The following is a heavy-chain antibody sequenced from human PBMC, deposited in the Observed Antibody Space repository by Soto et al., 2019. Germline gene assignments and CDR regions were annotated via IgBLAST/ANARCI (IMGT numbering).Heavy chain of an antibody. V-gene: IGHV4-34*01. D-gene: IGHD3-10*01. CDR2: INHSGST. J-gene: IGHJ4*02. CDR3: ARGPPYYYGSNPFDY. Sequence: SETLSLTCAVYGGSFSGYYWSWIRQPPGKGLGWIGEINHSGSTNYNPPLKSRVTISVDTSKNQFSLKLSSVTAADTAVYYCARGPPYYYGSNPFDYWGQGTLVTVSS. CDR1: GGSFSGYY.